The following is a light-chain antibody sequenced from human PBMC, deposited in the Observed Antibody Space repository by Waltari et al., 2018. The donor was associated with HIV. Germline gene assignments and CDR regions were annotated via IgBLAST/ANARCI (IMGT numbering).Light chain of an antibody. CDR2: TTN. CDR1: SGSVSTNHY. J-gene: IGLJ1*01. CDR3: VLFMRGDIYV. Sequence: QTVGTQAPSVAVSPGGTVTVTCGFSSGSVSTNHYPSWYQQTPGQPPRTLIYTTNTRFSGVPYRFSGSILGNKAALTLTGAQADDESDYYCVLFMRGDIYVFGTGTKVTVL. V-gene: IGLV8-61*01.